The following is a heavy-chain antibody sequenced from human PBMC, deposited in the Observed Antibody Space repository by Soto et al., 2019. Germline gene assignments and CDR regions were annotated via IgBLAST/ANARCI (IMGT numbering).Heavy chain of an antibody. V-gene: IGHV4-34*01. J-gene: IGHJ6*02. D-gene: IGHD6-6*01. Sequence: QVQLQQWGAGLLKPSETLSLTCAVYGGSFSGYYWSWIRQPPGKGLEWIGEINHSGSTNYNRSLKSRVTISVDTSKNQFSLKLSSVTAADTAVYYCARGISSSAWYYGMDVWGQGTTVTVSS. CDR2: INHSGST. CDR3: ARGISSSAWYYGMDV. CDR1: GGSFSGYY.